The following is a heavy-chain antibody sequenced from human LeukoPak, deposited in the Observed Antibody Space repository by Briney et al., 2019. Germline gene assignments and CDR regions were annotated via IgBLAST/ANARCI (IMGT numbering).Heavy chain of an antibody. CDR3: AKDTRAVAGIGYNWFDP. V-gene: IGHV3-9*01. CDR2: ISWNSGSI. Sequence: SLRLSCAVSGFTFDDYAMHWVRQAPGKGLEWVSGISWNSGSIGYADSVKGRFTISRDNAKNSLYLQMNSLRAEDTALYYCAKDTRAVAGIGYNWFDPWGQGTLVTVSS. J-gene: IGHJ5*02. D-gene: IGHD6-19*01. CDR1: GFTFDDYA.